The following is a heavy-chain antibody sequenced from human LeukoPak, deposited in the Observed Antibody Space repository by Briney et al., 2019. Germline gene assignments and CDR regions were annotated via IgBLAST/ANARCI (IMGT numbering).Heavy chain of an antibody. Sequence: SETLSLTCAVYGGSFSGYYWSWIRQPPGKGLEWIGEINHSGSTNYNPSLKSRVTISVDKSKNQFSLKLSSVTAADTAVYYCARESGTAMVKFDYWGQGTLVTVSS. D-gene: IGHD5-18*01. CDR2: INHSGST. V-gene: IGHV4-34*01. CDR3: ARESGTAMVKFDY. CDR1: GGSFSGYY. J-gene: IGHJ4*02.